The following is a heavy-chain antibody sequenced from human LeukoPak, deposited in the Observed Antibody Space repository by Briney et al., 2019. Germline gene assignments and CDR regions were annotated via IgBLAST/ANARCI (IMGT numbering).Heavy chain of an antibody. CDR2: ISGSSGII. V-gene: IGHV3-48*04. J-gene: IGHJ6*02. CDR3: ARGSSGWTPDYYYYGMDV. Sequence: PGGSLRLSCAASGFTFNTYTMNWVRQAPGKGLEWVSYISGSSGIIDYADSVRGRFTISRDNAKNSLYLQMNSLRAEDTAVYYCARGSSGWTPDYYYYGMDVWGQGTTVTVSS. CDR1: GFTFNTYT. D-gene: IGHD6-19*01.